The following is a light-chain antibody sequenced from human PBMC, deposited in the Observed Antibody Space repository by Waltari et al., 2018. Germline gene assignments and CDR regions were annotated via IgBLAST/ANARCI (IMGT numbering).Light chain of an antibody. CDR3: QQYYDWRRVT. CDR2: GSS. V-gene: IGKV3D-15*01. J-gene: IGKJ5*01. Sequence: EIVMTQSPAPLSVSPGESATLPCRASQSVSGNLAWYQQKPGQAPRLLIYGSSTRATGIPARFSGSASGTEFTLTISSLQSEDSAVYYCQQYYDWRRVTFGQGTRLEIK. CDR1: QSVSGN.